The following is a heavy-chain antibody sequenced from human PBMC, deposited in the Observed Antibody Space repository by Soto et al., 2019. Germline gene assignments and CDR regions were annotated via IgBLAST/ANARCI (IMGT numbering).Heavy chain of an antibody. CDR3: ARSTGTRSSDY. Sequence: QVQLQESGPGLVKPSETLSLTCTVSGGSISSYYWSWIRQPPGKGLAWIGYIYYSGSTNYNPSPKSRVTISVDTSKNQFSLKLSSVTAADTAVYYCARSTGTRSSDYWGQGTLVTVSS. CDR2: IYYSGST. V-gene: IGHV4-59*01. J-gene: IGHJ4*02. D-gene: IGHD2-8*02. CDR1: GGSISSYY.